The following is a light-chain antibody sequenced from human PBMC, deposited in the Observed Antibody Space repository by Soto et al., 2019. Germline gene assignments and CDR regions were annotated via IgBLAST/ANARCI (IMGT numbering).Light chain of an antibody. Sequence: DIQMTQSPSSVSASVGDRVTITCRASQGISSRLVWYQQKPGRAPQLLIYAASSLQSGVPSRFSGSGSGTDFTLTISTLQPEDFGKYFCQQAYSFPLTFGGGTKVEIK. CDR1: QGISSR. CDR3: QQAYSFPLT. V-gene: IGKV1D-12*01. CDR2: AAS. J-gene: IGKJ4*01.